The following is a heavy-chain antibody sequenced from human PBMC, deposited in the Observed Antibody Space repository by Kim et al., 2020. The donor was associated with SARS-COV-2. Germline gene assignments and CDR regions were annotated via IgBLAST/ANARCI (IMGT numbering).Heavy chain of an antibody. Sequence: GGSLRLSCAASGFTFSSYAMSWVRQAPGKGLEWVSAISGSGGSTYYADSVKGRFTISRDNSKNTLYLQMNSLRAEDTAVYYCANEKASGLRYFDWLLDDNYYYYGMDVWGQGTTVTVSS. V-gene: IGHV3-23*01. CDR3: ANEKASGLRYFDWLLDDNYYYYGMDV. D-gene: IGHD3-9*01. J-gene: IGHJ6*02. CDR1: GFTFSSYA. CDR2: ISGSGGST.